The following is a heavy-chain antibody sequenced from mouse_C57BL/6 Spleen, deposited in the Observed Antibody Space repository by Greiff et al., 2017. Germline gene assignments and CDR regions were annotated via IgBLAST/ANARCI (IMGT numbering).Heavy chain of an antibody. CDR3: ARVGAQATNY. Sequence: VQLQQPGAELVKPGASVKLSCKASGYNFTSYWMHWVKQRPGQGLEWIGKIHPNSGSTNYNEKFKSKATLSVDKSTSTVCMQLSSLTSEDSAMYYCARVGAQATNYWGQGTTLTVSS. V-gene: IGHV1-64*01. D-gene: IGHD3-2*02. CDR1: GYNFTSYW. CDR2: IHPNSGST. J-gene: IGHJ2*01.